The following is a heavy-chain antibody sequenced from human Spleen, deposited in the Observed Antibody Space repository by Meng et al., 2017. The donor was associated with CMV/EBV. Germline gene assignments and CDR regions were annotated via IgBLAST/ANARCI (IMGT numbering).Heavy chain of an antibody. CDR3: ARGRVELVDY. D-gene: IGHD6-13*01. CDR1: GYTFYSYD. V-gene: IGHV1-8*03. CDR2: MNPNSGNT. J-gene: IGHJ4*02. Sequence: VSCKVSGYTFYSYDIDWVRQATGQGLEWMGWMNPNSGNTGYAQKFQGRVTITRNTSISTAYMELSSLRSEDTAVYYCARGRVELVDYWGQGTLVTVSS.